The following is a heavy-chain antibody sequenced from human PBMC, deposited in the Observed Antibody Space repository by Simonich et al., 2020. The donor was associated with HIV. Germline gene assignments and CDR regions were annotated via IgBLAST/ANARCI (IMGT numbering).Heavy chain of an antibody. CDR3: ARLTAGGLGEYFQH. CDR2: TNNNGST. J-gene: IGHJ1*01. Sequence: RPPQRRVLDGIGETNNNGSTNKNPSRKSRVTISVDTSKNQFSLKMSSVTAADTAVYYCARLTAGGLGEYFQHWGQGTLVTVSS. D-gene: IGHD6-13*01. V-gene: IGHV4-34*01.